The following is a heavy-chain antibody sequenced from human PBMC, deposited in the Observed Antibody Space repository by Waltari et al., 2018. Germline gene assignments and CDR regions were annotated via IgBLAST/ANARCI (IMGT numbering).Heavy chain of an antibody. CDR1: GFTFSAYE. CDR3: VRFAATRAGGDY. Sequence: EVQLVESGGNLLQPVGSMILSCAASGFTFSAYEMNWFRQDPGKGLEWVAYSCSTGSIIYYAYSVKSRFTNSRYNAKNSLFLQMSRRSADDTAVYYCVRFAATRAGGDYWGQGTLVTVSS. V-gene: IGHV3-48*03. J-gene: IGHJ4*02. CDR2: SCSTGSII.